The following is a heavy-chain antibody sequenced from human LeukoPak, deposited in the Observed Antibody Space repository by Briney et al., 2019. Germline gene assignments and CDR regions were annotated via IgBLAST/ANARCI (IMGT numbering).Heavy chain of an antibody. CDR2: TYYRSKWYN. Sequence: SQTLSLTCAISGDSDSSNSAAWSWIRQSPSRGLEWLGRTYYRSKWYNDYAVSVKSRITINPDTSKNQFSLQLSSLTPEDTAVYYCASKNNLMEFAYWGQGTLVTVSS. J-gene: IGHJ4*02. CDR3: ASKNNLMEFAY. V-gene: IGHV6-1*01. CDR1: GDSDSSNSAA. D-gene: IGHD1/OR15-1a*01.